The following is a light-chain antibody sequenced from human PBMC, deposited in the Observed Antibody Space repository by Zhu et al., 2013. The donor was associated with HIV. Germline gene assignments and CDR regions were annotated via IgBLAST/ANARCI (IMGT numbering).Light chain of an antibody. V-gene: IGLV2-14*01. CDR2: EVS. J-gene: IGLJ1*01. Sequence: QSALTQPASVSGSPGQSITISCTGTNNDIGYFNYVSWYQQYPDKVPKLIIYEVSHRPSGISDRFSGSKSGITASLTISGLQAEDEADYYCSSYTSSSTYVFGTGTKVTVL. CDR1: NNDIGYFNY. CDR3: SSYTSSSTYV.